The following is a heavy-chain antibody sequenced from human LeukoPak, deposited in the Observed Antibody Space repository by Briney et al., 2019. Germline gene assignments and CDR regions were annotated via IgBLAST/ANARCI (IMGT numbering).Heavy chain of an antibody. D-gene: IGHD3-10*01. V-gene: IGHV1-18*04. CDR1: GYTFTSYG. CDR3: ARNPGTQAQFMVRGAIIPFDP. J-gene: IGHJ5*02. Sequence: ASVKVSCKASGYTFTSYGISWVRQAPGQGLEWMGWISAYNGNTNYAQKLQGRVTMTTDTSTSTAYMELRSLRSDDTAVYYCARNPGTQAQFMVRGAIIPFDPWGQGTLVTVSS. CDR2: ISAYNGNT.